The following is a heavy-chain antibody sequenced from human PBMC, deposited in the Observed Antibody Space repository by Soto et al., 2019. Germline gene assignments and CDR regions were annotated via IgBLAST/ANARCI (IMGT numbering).Heavy chain of an antibody. CDR3: VKDDGGYTSTAPH. CDR1: GITISNYP. CDR2: ISGSGDRT. J-gene: IGHJ4*02. D-gene: IGHD3-22*01. V-gene: IGHV3-23*01. Sequence: EVQLLESGGGLVQPGGSLRLSCAASGITISNYPMSWVRQAPGTGLDWVSGISGSGDRTYYADSAKGRFTITKDMSRISQSLELDMVGVEDTALDFCVKDDGGYTSTAPHWGQGTLVTVAS.